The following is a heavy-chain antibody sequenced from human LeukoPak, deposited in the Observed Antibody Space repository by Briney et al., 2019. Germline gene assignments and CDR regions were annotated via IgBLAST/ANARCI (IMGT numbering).Heavy chain of an antibody. CDR2: IYYSGST. CDR1: GGSISSSSYY. V-gene: IGHV4-39*07. D-gene: IGHD1-26*01. Sequence: SETLSLTCTVSGGSISSSSYYWGWIRQPPGKGLEWIGSIYYSGSTYYNPSLKSRVTISVDTSKNQFSLKLSSVTAADTAVYYCARRLGGWELLKIYYYYMDVWGKGTTVTISS. J-gene: IGHJ6*03. CDR3: ARRLGGWELLKIYYYYMDV.